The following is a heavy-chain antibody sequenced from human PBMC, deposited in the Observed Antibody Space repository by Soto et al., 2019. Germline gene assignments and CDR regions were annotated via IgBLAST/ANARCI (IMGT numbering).Heavy chain of an antibody. V-gene: IGHV3-73*02. J-gene: IGHJ4*02. D-gene: IGHD2-21*01. CDR1: GFTFSGSA. CDR3: TRTFDGSDSFFPDFDF. Sequence: EVQLVESGGGLVQPGGSLKLSCAASGFTFSGSAMHWVRQASGKGLEWVGQIRRKAKSYATEYVASVKGRFTISRDDSKNMAYLQMNSLKTEDTAVYYCTRTFDGSDSFFPDFDFWGQGTLVTVSS. CDR2: IRRKAKSYAT.